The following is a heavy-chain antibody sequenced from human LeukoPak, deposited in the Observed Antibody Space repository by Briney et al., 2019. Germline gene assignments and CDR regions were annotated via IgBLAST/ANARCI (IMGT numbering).Heavy chain of an antibody. J-gene: IGHJ4*02. CDR3: ARGAGSGSYYKGPIQYFDY. Sequence: ASVRVSCKASGYTYTSYAMHEVRQAAGQRLEWMGWMNAGNGNTKYSQKFQGRVTITRDTSASTAYMELSSLRSEDTAVYYCARGAGSGSYYKGPIQYFDYWGQGTLVTVSS. D-gene: IGHD3-10*01. CDR1: GYTYTSYA. V-gene: IGHV1-3*01. CDR2: MNAGNGNT.